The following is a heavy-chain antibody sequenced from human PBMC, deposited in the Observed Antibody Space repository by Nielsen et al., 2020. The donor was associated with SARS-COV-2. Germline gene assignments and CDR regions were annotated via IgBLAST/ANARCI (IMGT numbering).Heavy chain of an antibody. V-gene: IGHV5-51*01. CDR3: ARRTDYYDSSGYYYLSGWFDP. D-gene: IGHD3-22*01. J-gene: IGHJ5*02. CDR2: IYPGDSDT. Sequence: GESLKISCQASGYSFTGFWVAWVRQVPGKGLEWMGIIYPGDSDTRYSPSFQGQVTISADKSISTAYLQWSSLKASDTAMYYCARRTDYYDSSGYYYLSGWFDPWGQGTLVTVSS. CDR1: GYSFTGFW.